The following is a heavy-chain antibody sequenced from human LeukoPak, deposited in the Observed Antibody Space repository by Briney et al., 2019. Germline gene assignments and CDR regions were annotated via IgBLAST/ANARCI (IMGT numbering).Heavy chain of an antibody. CDR2: IHYSGST. J-gene: IGHJ5*02. CDR3: ARFMKSWEFNWFDP. V-gene: IGHV4-39*07. D-gene: IGHD3-16*01. CDR1: GGSISSSSYY. Sequence: PSETLSLTCTVSGGSISSSSYYWGWIRQPPGKGLELFGSIHYSGSTYYNPCLKSRVTISVDTSKNQFSLKLSSVTAADTAVYYCARFMKSWEFNWFDPWGQGTLVTVSS.